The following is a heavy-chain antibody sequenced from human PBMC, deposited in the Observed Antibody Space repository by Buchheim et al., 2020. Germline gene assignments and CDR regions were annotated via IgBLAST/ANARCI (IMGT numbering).Heavy chain of an antibody. CDR2: IYYSGST. Sequence: QVQLQESGPGLVKPSQTLSLTCTVSGGSISSGGYYWSWIRQHPGKGLEWIGYIYYSGSTYYNPSLKSRVTISVDTSKNQFSLKLSSVTAADTAVYYCAGGGIVVVPAAQPSSVWFDPWGQGTL. V-gene: IGHV4-31*03. CDR3: AGGGIVVVPAAQPSSVWFDP. J-gene: IGHJ5*02. D-gene: IGHD2-2*01. CDR1: GGSISSGGYY.